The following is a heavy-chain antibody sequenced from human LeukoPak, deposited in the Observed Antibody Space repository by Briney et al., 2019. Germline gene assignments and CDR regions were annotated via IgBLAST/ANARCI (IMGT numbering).Heavy chain of an antibody. CDR1: GGSISSYY. D-gene: IGHD2-21*01. J-gene: IGHJ4*02. CDR3: AREGGDHCGGDCYTYYFDY. V-gene: IGHV4-4*07. CDR2: IYTRGST. Sequence: SETLSLTCTVSGGSISSYYWSWIRQPAGKGLEWIGRIYTRGSTNYNPSLKSRVTMSVDTSKNQFSLKLSSVTAADTAVYYCAREGGDHCGGDCYTYYFDYWGQGTLVTVSS.